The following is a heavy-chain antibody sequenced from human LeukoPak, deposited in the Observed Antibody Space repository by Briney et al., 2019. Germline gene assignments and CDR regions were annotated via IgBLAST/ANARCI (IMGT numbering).Heavy chain of an antibody. CDR2: ISGSGGST. V-gene: IGHV3-23*01. D-gene: IGHD3-22*01. J-gene: IGHJ4*02. Sequence: GGSLRLSCAASGFTFSGYAMSWVRQAPGKGLEWVSAISGSGGSTNYADSVKGRFTISGDNSKNTLYLQMNSLRAEDTAVYYCAKDRYYYDSSGDYRAQFFDFWGQGTLVTVSS. CDR1: GFTFSGYA. CDR3: AKDRYYYDSSGDYRAQFFDF.